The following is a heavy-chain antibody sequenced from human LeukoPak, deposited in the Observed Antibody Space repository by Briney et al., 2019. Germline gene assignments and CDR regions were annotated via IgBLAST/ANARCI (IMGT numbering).Heavy chain of an antibody. Sequence: GGSLRLSCAASGFVFSSYSFNWVRQAPGKGLEWVASVNTVSSYIYYADSVRGRFTISRDNAKNSVLLQMNSLRAEDMAVYYCVRLRRNSDSSGYFYYYDNWGQGTLVTASS. CDR1: GFVFSSYS. CDR3: VRLRRNSDSSGYFYYYDN. CDR2: VNTVSSYI. D-gene: IGHD3-22*01. J-gene: IGHJ4*02. V-gene: IGHV3-21*01.